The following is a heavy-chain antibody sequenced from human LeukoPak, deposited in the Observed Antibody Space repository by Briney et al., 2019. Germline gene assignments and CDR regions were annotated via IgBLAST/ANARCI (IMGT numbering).Heavy chain of an antibody. D-gene: IGHD3-10*01. J-gene: IGHJ4*02. CDR1: GFTFSSYA. CDR2: ISGSAINT. Sequence: PGGSLRLSCAASGFTFSSYAMNWVRQAPRKGPEWVSGISGSAINTYYADSVKGRFTISRDNSQNTLYLQMSSLRAEDSAVYYCAKADGSGTYYTRPSDYWGQGTLVTVSS. CDR3: AKADGSGTYYTRPSDY. V-gene: IGHV3-23*01.